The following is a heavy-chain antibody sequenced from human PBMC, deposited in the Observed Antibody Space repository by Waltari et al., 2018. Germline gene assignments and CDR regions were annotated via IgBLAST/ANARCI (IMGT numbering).Heavy chain of an antibody. D-gene: IGHD3-10*01. Sequence: QVQLQQWGAGLLKPSETLSLTCAVYGGSFSGYYWSWIRQPTGKGLEWIGEINHSGSTNYNPALKSRVTISVDTSKNQFSLKLSSVTAADTAVYYCAREPYGSWILPPPTLGEDDYWGQGTLVTVSS. CDR2: INHSGST. J-gene: IGHJ4*02. V-gene: IGHV4-34*01. CDR1: GGSFSGYY. CDR3: AREPYGSWILPPPTLGEDDY.